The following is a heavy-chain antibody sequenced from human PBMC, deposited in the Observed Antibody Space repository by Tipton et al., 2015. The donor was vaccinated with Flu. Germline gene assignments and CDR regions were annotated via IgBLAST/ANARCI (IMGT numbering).Heavy chain of an antibody. CDR2: ISGSGDST. V-gene: IGHV3-23*01. Sequence: SLRLSCAASGFAFSSYAMSWVRQAPGKGLEWVSAISGSGDSTYYADSVKGRFTISRDNSKNTLYLQMNSLRAEDTAVYYCAKGGVGAYNWFDPWGQGTLVTVSS. CDR1: GFAFSSYA. CDR3: AKGGVGAYNWFDP. J-gene: IGHJ5*02. D-gene: IGHD1-26*01.